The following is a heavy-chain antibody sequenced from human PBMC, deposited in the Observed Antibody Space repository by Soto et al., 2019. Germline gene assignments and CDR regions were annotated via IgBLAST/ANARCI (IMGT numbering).Heavy chain of an antibody. D-gene: IGHD3-9*01. Sequence: GGSLRLSCAASGFTFSSYWMHWVRQAPGKGLVWVSRINSDGSSTNYADSVKGRFTISRDNAKNTLYLQMNSLRAEDTAVYYCARGYYDILTGPPLFFDDWGQGTLVTLSS. CDR3: ARGYYDILTGPPLFFDD. J-gene: IGHJ4*02. V-gene: IGHV3-74*01. CDR2: INSDGSST. CDR1: GFTFSSYW.